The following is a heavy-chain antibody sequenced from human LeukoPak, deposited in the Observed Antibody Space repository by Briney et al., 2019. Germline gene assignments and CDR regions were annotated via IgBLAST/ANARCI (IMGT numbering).Heavy chain of an antibody. CDR3: ASRKLGNDY. Sequence: SETLSLTCTVSGGSVTDYYWSWIRQSPGKGLEWIGYIYYTGTSYNPSLKSRITISADTSKNQFSLKLISVTAADTAVYYCASRKLGNDYWGQGTLVTVSS. CDR2: IYYTGT. D-gene: IGHD7-27*01. CDR1: GGSVTDYY. J-gene: IGHJ4*02. V-gene: IGHV4-59*02.